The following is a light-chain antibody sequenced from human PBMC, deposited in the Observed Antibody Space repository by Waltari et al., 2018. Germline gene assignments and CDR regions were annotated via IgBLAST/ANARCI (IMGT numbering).Light chain of an antibody. CDR2: EVT. J-gene: IGLJ2*01. CDR1: SSDVGSYNY. V-gene: IGLV2-8*01. Sequence: QSALTQPPSASGSRGPSVTISCTGTSSDVGSYNYVSWYQQHPGKAPKLMIYEVTKRPSGVPDRFSGSKSGNTASLTVSGLQAEDEADYYCSSYAGSNNVIFGGGTRLTVL. CDR3: SSYAGSNNVI.